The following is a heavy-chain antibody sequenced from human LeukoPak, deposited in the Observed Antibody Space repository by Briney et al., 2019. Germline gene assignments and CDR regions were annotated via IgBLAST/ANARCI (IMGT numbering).Heavy chain of an antibody. D-gene: IGHD6-19*01. CDR2: ISSSSSTI. CDR3: ARDLGKSGWSTFDY. CDR1: GFTFSSYS. J-gene: IGHJ4*02. V-gene: IGHV3-48*01. Sequence: GGSLRLSCAASGFTFSSYSMNWVRQAPGKGLEWVSYISSSSSTIYYADSVKGQFTISRDNAKNSLYLQMNSLRAEDTAVYYCARDLGKSGWSTFDYWGQGTLVTVSS.